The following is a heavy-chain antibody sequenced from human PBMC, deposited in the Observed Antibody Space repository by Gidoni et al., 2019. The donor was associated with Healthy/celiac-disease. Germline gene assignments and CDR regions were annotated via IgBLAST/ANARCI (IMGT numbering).Heavy chain of an antibody. CDR1: GYSISSGYY. V-gene: IGHV4-38-2*02. Sequence: QVQLLESGPGLLKPSETLSLPCTVSGYSISSGYYWGLIRQPPGKGLEWSGSIYNSGSTYYNPSLKSRVTISVDTSKNQFSLKLSSVTAADTAGYYCAGAPKGNWFDPWGKGTLVTVSS. CDR2: IYNSGST. J-gene: IGHJ5*02. CDR3: AGAPKGNWFDP.